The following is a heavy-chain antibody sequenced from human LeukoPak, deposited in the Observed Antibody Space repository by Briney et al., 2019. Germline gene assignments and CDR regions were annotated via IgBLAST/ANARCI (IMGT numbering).Heavy chain of an antibody. V-gene: IGHV1-69*01. CDR3: ASMTNTPYYYDSSGYKDWFDP. CDR2: IIPIFGTA. Sequence: SVKVSCKASGGTFSSYAISWVRQAPGQGLEWMGGIIPIFGTANYAQKFQGRVTITADESTSTAYMELSSLRSEDTAVYYCASMTNTPYYYDSSGYKDWFDPWGQGTLVTVSS. CDR1: GGTFSSYA. D-gene: IGHD3-22*01. J-gene: IGHJ5*02.